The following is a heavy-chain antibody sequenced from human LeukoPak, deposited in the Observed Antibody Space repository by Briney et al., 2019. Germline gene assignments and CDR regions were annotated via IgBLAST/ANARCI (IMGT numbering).Heavy chain of an antibody. V-gene: IGHV4-4*07. CDR3: AREFMDVIGSGYYYDS. D-gene: IGHD3-22*01. CDR2: IYTTGGT. Sequence: SETLSLTCTVSGDIISNSYWGWVRQPAGKGLEWLGRIYTTGGTDYSPSLKSRVTISVDKSNNQFSLRLSSVTAADTAMYYCAREFMDVIGSGYYYDSWGQGTLVTVSS. CDR1: GDIISNSY. J-gene: IGHJ5*01.